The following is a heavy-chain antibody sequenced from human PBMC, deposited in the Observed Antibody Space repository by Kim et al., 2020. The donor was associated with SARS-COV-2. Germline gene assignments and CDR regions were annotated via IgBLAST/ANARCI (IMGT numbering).Heavy chain of an antibody. CDR3: ARLGTVAGAGLYYSYGMDV. Sequence: GESLKISCKGSGYSFTSYWIGWVRQMPGKGLEWMGIIYPGDSDTRYSPSFQGHVTISADKSISTAYLQWSSLKASDTARYYCARLGTVAGAGLYYSYGMDVWGQGTPITVSS. CDR1: GYSFTSYW. D-gene: IGHD6-13*01. V-gene: IGHV5-51*01. CDR2: IYPGDSDT. J-gene: IGHJ6*02.